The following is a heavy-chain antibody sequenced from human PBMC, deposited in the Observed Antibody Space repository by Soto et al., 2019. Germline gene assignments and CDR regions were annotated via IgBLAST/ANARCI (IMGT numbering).Heavy chain of an antibody. J-gene: IGHJ4*02. V-gene: IGHV3-23*01. Sequence: PGGSLRLSCAASGFTFRSYAMTWVRQAPGKGLEWVSFISGSIGGTYYADSVKGRFTISRDNSKNTLYLHMNSLRAEDTAVYYCATARADSIAAAADYWGLGTLVTVSS. CDR1: GFTFRSYA. D-gene: IGHD6-13*01. CDR2: ISGSIGGT. CDR3: ATARADSIAAAADY.